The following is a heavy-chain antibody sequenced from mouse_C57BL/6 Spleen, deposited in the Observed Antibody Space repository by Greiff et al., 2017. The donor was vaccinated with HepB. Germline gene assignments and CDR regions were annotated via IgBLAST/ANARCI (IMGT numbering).Heavy chain of an antibody. V-gene: IGHV1-64*01. CDR1: GYTFTSYW. Sequence: QVQLQQPGAELVKPGASVKLSCKASGYTFTSYWMHWVKQRPGQGLEWIGMIHPNSGSTNYNEKFKSKATLTVDKSSSTAYMQLSSLTSEDSAVYYCARKDDDYDGRNVWGTGTTVTVSS. J-gene: IGHJ1*03. D-gene: IGHD2-4*01. CDR2: IHPNSGST. CDR3: ARKDDDYDGRNV.